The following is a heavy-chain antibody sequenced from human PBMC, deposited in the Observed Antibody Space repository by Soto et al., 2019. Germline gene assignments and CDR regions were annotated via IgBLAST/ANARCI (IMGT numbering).Heavy chain of an antibody. D-gene: IGHD6-13*01. CDR1: GGTFSSYA. V-gene: IGHV1-69*13. CDR3: ARSIEQLVRGEYYYYYYGMDV. J-gene: IGHJ6*02. Sequence: SVKVSCKASGGTFSSYAISWVRQAPGQGLEWMGGIIPIFGTANYAQKFQGRVTITADESTSTAYMELSSLRSEDTAVYYCARSIEQLVRGEYYYYYYGMDVWGQGTTVTVSS. CDR2: IIPIFGTA.